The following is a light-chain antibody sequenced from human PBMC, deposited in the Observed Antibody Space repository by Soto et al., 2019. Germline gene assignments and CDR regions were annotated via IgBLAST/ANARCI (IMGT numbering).Light chain of an antibody. CDR1: QNISNY. CDR2: GAS. V-gene: IGKV3-20*01. Sequence: DIVLTQSPGTLSLSPGERASLSCRASQNISNYLAWYQQKPGQAPRLLIYGASNRATGIPDRFSGSGSGTDFTLTISRLEPEDFAVYYCQQCGSSGTFGQGTKVDIK. J-gene: IGKJ1*01. CDR3: QQCGSSGT.